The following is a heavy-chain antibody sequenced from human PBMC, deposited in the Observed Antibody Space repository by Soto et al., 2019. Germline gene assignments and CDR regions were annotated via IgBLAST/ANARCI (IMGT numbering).Heavy chain of an antibody. J-gene: IGHJ4*02. CDR2: VSHDGRNT. D-gene: IGHD6-19*01. CDR3: AKAGRQWLVTSDFNY. CDR1: GFTFSDYA. V-gene: IGHV3-30*18. Sequence: VQLVESGGGVVQPGRSLRLSCAASGFTFSDYAMHWVRQAPGKGLEWVAVVSHDGRNTHYADSVKGRFTISRDSSKNTVSLEMTSLKAEDTAVYYCAKAGRQWLVTSDFNYWGQGALVTVSS.